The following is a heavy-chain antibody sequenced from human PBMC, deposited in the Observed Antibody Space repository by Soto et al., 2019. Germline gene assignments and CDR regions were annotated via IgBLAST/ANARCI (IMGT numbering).Heavy chain of an antibody. D-gene: IGHD3-10*01. CDR1: GDSVSSNSAT. V-gene: IGHV6-1*01. CDR2: TYLRSKWYN. CDR3: ARAAVEFDAFDL. Sequence: QLQQSGPGLVKPSQTLSLTCGISGDSVSSNSATWNWIRQSPSIGLEWLGRTYLRSKWYNEYAVSVKSRIASSPDTAKDHFAHILSSVTPEDTAVYFCARAAVEFDAFDLWGHGTVGTVSS. J-gene: IGHJ3*01.